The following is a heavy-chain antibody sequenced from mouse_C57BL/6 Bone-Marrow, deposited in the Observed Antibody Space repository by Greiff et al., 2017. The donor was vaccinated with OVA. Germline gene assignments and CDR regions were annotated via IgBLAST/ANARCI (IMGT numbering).Heavy chain of an antibody. CDR1: GYAFTNYL. V-gene: IGHV1-54*01. D-gene: IGHD4-1*01. CDR2: INPGSGGT. J-gene: IGHJ4*01. Sequence: VQLQPSGAELVRPGTSVKVSCKASGYAFTNYLIEWVKQRPGQGLEWIGVINPGSGGTNYNEKFKGKATLTADKSSSTAYMQLSSLTSEDSAVYFCARANWDAYYAMDYWGQGTSVTVSS. CDR3: ARANWDAYYAMDY.